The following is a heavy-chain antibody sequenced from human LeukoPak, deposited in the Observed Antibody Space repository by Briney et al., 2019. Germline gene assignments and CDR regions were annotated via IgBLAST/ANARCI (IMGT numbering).Heavy chain of an antibody. Sequence: GGSLRLSCAASGFTFSNYAMSWVRQAPGKGLDWVSAIVGDASNTYYADSVKGRFTISRDNSENTLYLQMNSLRVEDMAVYYCAKGILGNSGYYAFDYWGQGTLVTVSS. J-gene: IGHJ4*02. CDR2: IVGDASNT. V-gene: IGHV3-23*01. CDR1: GFTFSNYA. D-gene: IGHD3-22*01. CDR3: AKGILGNSGYYAFDY.